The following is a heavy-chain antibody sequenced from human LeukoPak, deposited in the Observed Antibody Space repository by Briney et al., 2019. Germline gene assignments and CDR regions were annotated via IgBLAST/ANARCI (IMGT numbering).Heavy chain of an antibody. J-gene: IGHJ4*02. V-gene: IGHV1-18*04. CDR2: ISAYNGNT. Sequence: ASVKVSCKASGYTFTSYGISWVRQAPGQGLEWMGWISAYNGNTNYAQKLRGRVTMTTDTSTSTAHMELRSLRSDDTAVYYCARDSSSWQPLDYWGQGTLVTVSS. CDR3: ARDSSSWQPLDY. CDR1: GYTFTSYG. D-gene: IGHD6-13*01.